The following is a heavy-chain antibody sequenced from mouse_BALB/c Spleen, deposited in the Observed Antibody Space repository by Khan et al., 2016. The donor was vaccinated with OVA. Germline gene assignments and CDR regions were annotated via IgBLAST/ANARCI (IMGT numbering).Heavy chain of an antibody. Sequence: EVQLVETGPGLVKPSQSLSLTCTVTGYSITTNYAWDWIRQFPGNKLEWMGYISYSGSTIYNPSLKSRISITRDTSKNQFFLQMNSVTTEDTATYYFARKNYYGYAVDYWGKGTSVTVSS. CDR1: GYSITTNYA. J-gene: IGHJ4*01. CDR2: ISYSGST. V-gene: IGHV3-2*02. CDR3: ARKNYYGYAVDY. D-gene: IGHD1-1*01.